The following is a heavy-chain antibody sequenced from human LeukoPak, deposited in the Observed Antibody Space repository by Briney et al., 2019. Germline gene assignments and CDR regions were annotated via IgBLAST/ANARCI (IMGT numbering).Heavy chain of an antibody. Sequence: SETLSLTCAVSGGSISSSNWWSWVRQPPGKGLEWIGEIYHSGSTNYNPSLKSRVTISVDKSKNQFSLKLSSVTAADTAVYYCARWGGDPVRRWFDPWGQGTLVTVSS. CDR3: ARWGGDPVRRWFDP. D-gene: IGHD2-21*02. V-gene: IGHV4-4*02. J-gene: IGHJ5*02. CDR1: GGSISSSNW. CDR2: IYHSGST.